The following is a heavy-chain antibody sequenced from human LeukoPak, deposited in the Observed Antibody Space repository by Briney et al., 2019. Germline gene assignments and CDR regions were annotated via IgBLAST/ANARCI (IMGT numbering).Heavy chain of an antibody. V-gene: IGHV3-48*01. D-gene: IGHD4-17*01. CDR3: ARDSATVTSLGYYYYMDV. J-gene: IGHJ6*03. Sequence: PGGSLRLSCAASGFTFTSFGMSWVRQAPGKGLEWVSCISSSSSTIYYADSVKGRFTISRDNAKNSLYLQMNSLRAEDTAVYYCARDSATVTSLGYYYYMDVWGKGTTVTVSS. CDR2: ISSSSSTI. CDR1: GFTFTSFG.